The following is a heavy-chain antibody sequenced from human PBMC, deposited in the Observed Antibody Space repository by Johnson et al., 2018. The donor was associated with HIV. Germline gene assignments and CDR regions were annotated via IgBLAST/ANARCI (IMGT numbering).Heavy chain of an antibody. CDR3: AKESRGAPGAFDI. CDR1: GFTFSSYA. V-gene: IGHV3-23*04. D-gene: IGHD3-10*01. Sequence: VQLVESGGGLVQPGGSLRLSCAASGFTFSSYAMSWVRQAPGKGLEWVSAISGGGVNTYFADSVKGRFTISRDNSKNTLYLQMNSLRAEDTAVYYCAKESRGAPGAFDIWGQGTMVTVSS. CDR2: ISGGGVNT. J-gene: IGHJ3*02.